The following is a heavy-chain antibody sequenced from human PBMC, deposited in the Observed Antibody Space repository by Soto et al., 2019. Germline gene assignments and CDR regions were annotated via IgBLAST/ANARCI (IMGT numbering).Heavy chain of an antibody. V-gene: IGHV4-34*01. Sequence: TSETLSLTCAVYGGSFSGYYWSWIRRPPGKGLEWIGEINHSGSTNYNPSLKSRVTISVDTSKNQFSLKLSSVTAADTAVYYCARGRPYSYGLYHYGMDVWGQGTTVTV. CDR1: GGSFSGYY. J-gene: IGHJ6*02. CDR2: INHSGST. CDR3: ARGRPYSYGLYHYGMDV. D-gene: IGHD5-18*01.